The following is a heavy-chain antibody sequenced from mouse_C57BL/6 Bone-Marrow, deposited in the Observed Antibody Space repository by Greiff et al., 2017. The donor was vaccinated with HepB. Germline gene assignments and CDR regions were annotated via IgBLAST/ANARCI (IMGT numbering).Heavy chain of an antibody. D-gene: IGHD1-1*01. CDR1: GYTFTSYW. V-gene: IGHV1-59*01. CDR2: IDPSDSYT. CDR3: ARSKIYYYGSSSWYFDV. J-gene: IGHJ1*03. Sequence: QVQLQQPGAELVRPGTSVKLSCKASGYTFTSYWMHWVKQRPGQGLEWIGVIDPSDSYTNYNQKFKGKATLTVDTSSSTAYMQLSSLTSADSAVYYCARSKIYYYGSSSWYFDVWGTGTTVTVSS.